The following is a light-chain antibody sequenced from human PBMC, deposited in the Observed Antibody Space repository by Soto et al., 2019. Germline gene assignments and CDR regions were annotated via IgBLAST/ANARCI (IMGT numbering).Light chain of an antibody. CDR3: QQSFVSPRT. Sequence: DIQMTQSPSSLSASVGDRVTLTCRASQNVSSYLNWYQLKPGRGPKLLIYSTSRLQTGVPSRFSGNRSGTNFTLTISSLQPEDFATYFCQQSFVSPRTFGQGTKVEIK. CDR2: STS. CDR1: QNVSSY. J-gene: IGKJ1*01. V-gene: IGKV1-39*01.